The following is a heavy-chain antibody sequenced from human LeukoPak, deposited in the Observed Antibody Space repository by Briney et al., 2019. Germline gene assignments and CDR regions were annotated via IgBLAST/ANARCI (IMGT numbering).Heavy chain of an antibody. D-gene: IGHD6-6*01. Sequence: ASVKVSCKASGYTFTRYDMHWVREAPGQGLEWMEWINPNSGGTNYAQKFQGRVTITRDTSISKAYMELSRLRSDETAVYYCARDECRSSLWGYYYYMDVWRKGTTVTVSS. V-gene: IGHV1-2*02. CDR1: GYTFTRYD. J-gene: IGHJ6*03. CDR2: INPNSGGT. CDR3: ARDECRSSLWGYYYYMDV.